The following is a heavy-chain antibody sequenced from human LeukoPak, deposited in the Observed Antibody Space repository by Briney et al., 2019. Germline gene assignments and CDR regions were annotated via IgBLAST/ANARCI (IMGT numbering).Heavy chain of an antibody. J-gene: IGHJ3*02. CDR2: IYSGGST. CDR1: GFTVSSSY. Sequence: PGGSLRLSCAASGFTVSSSYMSWVRQAPGKGLEWVSVIYSGGSTYYADSVKGRFTISRDNSKNTLYLQMNSLRAEDTAVYYCARDLNVVVAATGQYDAFDIWGQGTMVTVSS. D-gene: IGHD2-15*01. V-gene: IGHV3-66*02. CDR3: ARDLNVVVAATGQYDAFDI.